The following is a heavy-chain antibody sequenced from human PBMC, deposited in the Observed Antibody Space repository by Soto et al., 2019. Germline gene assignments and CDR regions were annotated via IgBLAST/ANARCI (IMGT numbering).Heavy chain of an antibody. CDR3: ARGIRGEGYNYDYLAY. CDR1: GFTFSSYS. D-gene: IGHD3-16*01. Sequence: PGGSLRLSCAASGFTFSSYSMNWVRQAPGKGLEWVSYISSSSSYIYYADSVKGRFTISRDNAKNSLYLQMNSLRAEDTALYYCARGIRGEGYNYDYLAYWGQGTPVTVSS. CDR2: ISSSSSYI. J-gene: IGHJ4*02. V-gene: IGHV3-21*05.